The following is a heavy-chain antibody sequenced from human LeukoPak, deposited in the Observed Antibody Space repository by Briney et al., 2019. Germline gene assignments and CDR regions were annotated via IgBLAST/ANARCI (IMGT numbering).Heavy chain of an antibody. Sequence: ASVKVSCKASGYTFTSYDINWVRQATGQGLEWMGWMNPNSGNTGYAQKFQGRITMTRNTSISTAYMELSSLRSEDTAVYYCARDHQAGRDYYYYYGMDVWGQGTTVTVSS. CDR1: GYTFTSYD. V-gene: IGHV1-8*01. J-gene: IGHJ6*02. CDR2: MNPNSGNT. CDR3: ARDHQAGRDYYYYYGMDV.